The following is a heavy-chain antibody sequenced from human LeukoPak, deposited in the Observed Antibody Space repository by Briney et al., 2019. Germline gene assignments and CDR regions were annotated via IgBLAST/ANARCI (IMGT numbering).Heavy chain of an antibody. CDR2: ISGSGGST. CDR3: ARDGRGVVPHQQLGNWFDP. V-gene: IGHV3-23*01. Sequence: LSAGSLRLSCAASGFTFSSYAMSWVRQAPGKGLEWVSAISGSGGSTYYADSVKGRFTISKDNSKNTLYLQMNSLRAEDTAVYYCARDGRGVVPHQQLGNWFDPWGQGTLVTVSS. J-gene: IGHJ5*02. CDR1: GFTFSSYA. D-gene: IGHD6-13*01.